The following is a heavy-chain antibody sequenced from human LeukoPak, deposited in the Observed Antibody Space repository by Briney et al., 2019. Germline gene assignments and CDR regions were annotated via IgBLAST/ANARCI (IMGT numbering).Heavy chain of an antibody. D-gene: IGHD3-22*01. CDR3: ATYLFSYYYDSSGTLTWSRYFDY. V-gene: IGHV1-24*01. J-gene: IGHJ4*02. CDR1: GYTLTELS. Sequence: ASVKVSCKVSGYTLTELSMHWVRQAPGKGLEWMGGFDPEDGETIYAQKFQGRVTMTEDTSTDTAYMELSSLRSEDTAVYYCATYLFSYYYDSSGTLTWSRYFDYWGQGTLVTVSS. CDR2: FDPEDGET.